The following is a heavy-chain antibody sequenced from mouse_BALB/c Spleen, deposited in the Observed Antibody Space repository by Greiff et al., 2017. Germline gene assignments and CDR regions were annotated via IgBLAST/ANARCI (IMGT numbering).Heavy chain of an antibody. J-gene: IGHJ4*01. CDR1: GFTFSSFG. CDR2: ISSGSSTI. CDR3: ASGKRGAMDY. Sequence: EVKVVESGGGLVQPGGSRKLSCAASGFTFSSFGMHWVRQAPEKGLEWVAYISSGSSTIYYADTVKGRFTISRDNPKNTLFLQMTSLRSEDTAMYYCASGKRGAMDYWGQGTSVTVSS. V-gene: IGHV5-17*02.